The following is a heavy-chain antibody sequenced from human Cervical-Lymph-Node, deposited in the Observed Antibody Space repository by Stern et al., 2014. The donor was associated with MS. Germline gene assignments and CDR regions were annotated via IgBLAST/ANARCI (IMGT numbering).Heavy chain of an antibody. CDR3: AKVSDSSSWQDFDY. D-gene: IGHD6-13*01. V-gene: IGHV3-30*18. CDR1: GFTFSSYG. J-gene: IGHJ4*02. Sequence: VQLVESGGGVVQPGRSLRLSCAASGFTFSSYGMHWVRQAPGKGLEWVAVISYDGSNKYYADSVKGRFTISRDNSKNTLYLQMNSLRAEDTAVYYCAKVSDSSSWQDFDYWGQGTLVTVSS. CDR2: ISYDGSNK.